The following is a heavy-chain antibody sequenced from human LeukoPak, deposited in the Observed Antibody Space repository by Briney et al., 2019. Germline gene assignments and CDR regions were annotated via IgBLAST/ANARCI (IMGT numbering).Heavy chain of an antibody. CDR1: GFTFSTHR. V-gene: IGHV3-48*02. CDR3: ARSNRASGIDP. D-gene: IGHD6-13*01. CDR2: ITGGSDTT. J-gene: IGHJ5*02. Sequence: PGGSLRLSCAASGFTFSTHRMTWLRQAPGKGLEWVSYITGGSDTTYYADSVKGRFTISRDNAKSSLYLQMSSLRDEDSAVYYCARSNRASGIDPWGQGTLVTVSS.